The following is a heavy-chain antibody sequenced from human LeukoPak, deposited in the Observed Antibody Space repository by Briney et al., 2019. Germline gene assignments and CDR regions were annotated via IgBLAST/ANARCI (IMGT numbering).Heavy chain of an antibody. D-gene: IGHD5/OR15-5a*01. J-gene: IGHJ4*02. CDR1: GYTFTRHA. Sequence: ASVKVSCKASGYTFTRHAISWVRQAPGLGLEWMGWIRPDSGDTGRAQKFRGRVVITRDNSIDTTYMELSSLTSEDTAIYYCARELSTSVPDFWGQGTLVTVSS. CDR3: ARELSTSVPDF. CDR2: IRPDSGDT. V-gene: IGHV1-8*03.